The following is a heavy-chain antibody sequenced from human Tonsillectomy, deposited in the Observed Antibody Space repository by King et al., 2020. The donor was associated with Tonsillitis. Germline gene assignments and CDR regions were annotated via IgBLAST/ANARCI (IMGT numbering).Heavy chain of an antibody. V-gene: IGHV4-39*07. CDR2: IYYSGST. D-gene: IGHD2-2*01. CDR3: ARQASSPQLLPVDY. Sequence: QLQESGPGLVKPSETLSLTCTVSGGSISSSSYYWGWIRQPPGKGLEWIGSIYYSGSTYYNPSLKSRVTISVDTSKNQFSLKLSSVTAADTAVYYCARQASSPQLLPVDYWGQGTLVTVSS. J-gene: IGHJ4*02. CDR1: GGSISSSSYY.